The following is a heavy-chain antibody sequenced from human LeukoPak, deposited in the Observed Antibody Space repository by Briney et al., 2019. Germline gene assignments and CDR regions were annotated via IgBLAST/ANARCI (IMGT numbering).Heavy chain of an antibody. CDR1: GYTLTELS. CDR3: ATDSNCGGGSCDAFDI. Sequence: GTLVKVSCKVSGYTLTELSIHWVRQAPGKGPKWMGALNPEDGEIIYAQKFQGRLTMTEDTSSDTAYMELSSLKSEDTAVYYCATDSNCGGGSCDAFDIWGQGTLVTVSS. CDR2: LNPEDGEI. V-gene: IGHV1-24*01. J-gene: IGHJ3*02. D-gene: IGHD2-15*01.